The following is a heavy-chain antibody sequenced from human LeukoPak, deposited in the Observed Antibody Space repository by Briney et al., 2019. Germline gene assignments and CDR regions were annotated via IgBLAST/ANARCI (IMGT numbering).Heavy chain of an antibody. CDR3: AKVVSAEHYYYYYMDV. V-gene: IGHV4-4*07. CDR2: IYTSGGI. D-gene: IGHD1-26*01. Sequence: GTLSLTCTLSRGSLRSYFWSSIRPPAGEGLEWIGRIYTSGGINYTPSPKSRVTMSVDTSKNQFSLKVSSVTAEDTAVYYCAKVVSAEHYYYYYMDVWGKGTTVTISS. J-gene: IGHJ6*03. CDR1: RGSLRSYF.